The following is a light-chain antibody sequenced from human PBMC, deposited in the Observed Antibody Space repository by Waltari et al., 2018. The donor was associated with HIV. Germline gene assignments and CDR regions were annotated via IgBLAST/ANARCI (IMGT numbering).Light chain of an antibody. V-gene: IGLV3-1*01. Sequence: SSELIQPPSMSVSPGQTASITCSGDKLGNKYASWYQQKPGQSPVLVMYQDNKRPSDIPERFSVSNSGDTATLTISGTQALDEADYYCQAWDTSGVVFGGGTKLTVL. CDR1: KLGNKY. CDR2: QDN. CDR3: QAWDTSGVV. J-gene: IGLJ2*01.